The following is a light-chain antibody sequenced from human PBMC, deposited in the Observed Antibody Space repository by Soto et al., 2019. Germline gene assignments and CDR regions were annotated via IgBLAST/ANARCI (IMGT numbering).Light chain of an antibody. CDR1: QSVSSNF. CDR2: DAS. J-gene: IGKJ1*01. CDR3: QFYGDPPKT. Sequence: EIVLTQSPGTLSLSPGERGTLSCRASQSVSSNFLAWYQQKPGQAPRLLIFDASTRATGIPDRFTGRESGTDFTLTISRLEPEDFAVYYCQFYGDPPKTFGQGTKVEIK. V-gene: IGKV3-20*01.